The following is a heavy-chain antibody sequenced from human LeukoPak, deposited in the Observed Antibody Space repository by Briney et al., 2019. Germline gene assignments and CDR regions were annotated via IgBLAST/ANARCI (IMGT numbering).Heavy chain of an antibody. D-gene: IGHD3-3*01. CDR2: ISGSGGST. CDR3: AKDQYYDFWSGYPRWFDP. V-gene: IGHV3-23*01. CDR1: GFTFSSYA. Sequence: QSGGSLRLSCAASGFTFSSYAMSWVRQAPGKGLEWVSAISGSGGSTYYADSVKGRFTISRDNSKNTLYLQMNSLRAEDTAVYYCAKDQYYDFWSGYPRWFDPWGQGTLVTVSS. J-gene: IGHJ5*02.